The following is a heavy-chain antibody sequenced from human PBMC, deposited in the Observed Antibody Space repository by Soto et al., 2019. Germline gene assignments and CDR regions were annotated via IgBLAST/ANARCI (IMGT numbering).Heavy chain of an antibody. D-gene: IGHD2-2*01. CDR3: ARDAIVVVPAAYYYYYGMDV. CDR1: GYTFTSYG. V-gene: IGHV1-18*01. Sequence: ASVKVSCKASGYTFTSYGISWVRQAPGQGLEWMGWISAYNGNTNYAQKLQGRVTMTTGTSTSTAYMELRSLRSDDTAVYYCARDAIVVVPAAYYYYYGMDVWGQGTTVTVSS. J-gene: IGHJ6*02. CDR2: ISAYNGNT.